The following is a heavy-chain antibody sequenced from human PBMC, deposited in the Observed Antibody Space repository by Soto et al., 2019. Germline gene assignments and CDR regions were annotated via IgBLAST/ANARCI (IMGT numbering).Heavy chain of an antibody. J-gene: IGHJ4*02. D-gene: IGHD3-16*02. Sequence: VKVSCKASGGTFSSYAISWVRQAPGQGLEWMGGIIPIFGTANYAQKFQGRVTITADESTSTAYMELSSLRSEDTAVYYCARVWGSYRYTEVGNYWGQGTLVTVSS. CDR3: ARVWGSYRYTEVGNY. V-gene: IGHV1-69*01. CDR1: GGTFSSYA. CDR2: IIPIFGTA.